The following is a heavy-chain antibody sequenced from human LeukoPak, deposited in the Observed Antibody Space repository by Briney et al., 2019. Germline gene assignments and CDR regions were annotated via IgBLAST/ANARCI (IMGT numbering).Heavy chain of an antibody. V-gene: IGHV3-7*01. J-gene: IGHJ4*02. CDR3: VRENQLRC. CDR2: VKPDGGDN. Sequence: GGSLRLSCAASGFTFSSYWMNWVRQVPGKGLEWVASVKPDGGDNFYVDSVEGRFTISRDNARYSLFLQMNSLRVEDTAVYYCVRENQLRCWGQGTLVSVSS. D-gene: IGHD5-12*01. CDR1: GFTFSSYW.